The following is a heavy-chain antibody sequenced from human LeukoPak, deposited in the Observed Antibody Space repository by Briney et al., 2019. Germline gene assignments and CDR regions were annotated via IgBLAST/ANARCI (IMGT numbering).Heavy chain of an antibody. J-gene: IGHJ5*02. V-gene: IGHV4-59*01. CDR1: GSSISSYY. Sequence: SETLSLTCTGSGSSISSYYWSWIRQPPGKGLEWIGYIYYSGSTNYNPSLKSRVTISVDTSKNQFSLKLSSVTAADTAVYYCARAQRITIFGVVKNWFDPWGQGTLVTVSS. CDR2: IYYSGST. CDR3: ARAQRITIFGVVKNWFDP. D-gene: IGHD3-3*01.